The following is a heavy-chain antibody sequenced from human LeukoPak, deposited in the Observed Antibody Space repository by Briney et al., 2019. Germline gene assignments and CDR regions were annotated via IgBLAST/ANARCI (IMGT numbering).Heavy chain of an antibody. D-gene: IGHD2-15*01. CDR1: GFTFRNYW. Sequence: GGSLRLTCAASGFTFRNYWMGWVRQAPGKGLEWVANTKPDGSAEYYADSVRGRFTTSRDNANNLLYLQMNRLRAEDTAVYYCARGGGLNTNFDYWGQGTLVTVSS. CDR2: TKPDGSAE. J-gene: IGHJ4*02. V-gene: IGHV3-7*01. CDR3: ARGGGLNTNFDY.